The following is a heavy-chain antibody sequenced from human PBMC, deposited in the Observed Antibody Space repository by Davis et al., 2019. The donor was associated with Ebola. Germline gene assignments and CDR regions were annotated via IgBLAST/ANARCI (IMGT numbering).Heavy chain of an antibody. J-gene: IGHJ4*02. Sequence: GESLKISCAASGFTFSSSALSWVRQAPGKGLEWVSTISGSGRSTNYADSVKGRFTISRDTSKNTLYLQMNSLRAEDTALYFCAKDITPRHANFDYWGQGTLVTVSS. CDR3: AKDITPRHANFDY. V-gene: IGHV3-23*01. CDR2: ISGSGRST. D-gene: IGHD1-14*01. CDR1: GFTFSSSA.